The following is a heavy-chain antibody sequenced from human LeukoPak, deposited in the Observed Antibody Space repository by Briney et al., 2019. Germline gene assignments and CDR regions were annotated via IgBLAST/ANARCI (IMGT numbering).Heavy chain of an antibody. V-gene: IGHV3-74*01. Sequence: GGSLRLSCAASVYTFSSYGMHWVRQAPGKGLVWVSRINTDGSTTNYADSVKGRFNISRDNAKNTLYLQMNSLRADDTALYYCARGNYGLDPWGQGTLVTVSS. J-gene: IGHJ5*02. CDR1: VYTFSSYG. D-gene: IGHD4-11*01. CDR2: INTDGSTT. CDR3: ARGNYGLDP.